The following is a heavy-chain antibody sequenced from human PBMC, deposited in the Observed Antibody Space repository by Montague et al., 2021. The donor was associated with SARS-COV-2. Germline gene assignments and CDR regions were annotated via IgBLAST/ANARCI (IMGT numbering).Heavy chain of an antibody. CDR2: INGSGGT. Sequence: SETLSLTCAVYGGSFSGYNWGWVRQSPGKGLEWIGQINGSGGTKYNPSLKSRVTISLDTSKNQFSLKLSSVTAADTAVYYCARGVPGYWGQGTLVTVSS. D-gene: IGHD4/OR15-4a*01. CDR3: ARGVPGY. V-gene: IGHV4-34*01. CDR1: GGSFSGYN. J-gene: IGHJ4*02.